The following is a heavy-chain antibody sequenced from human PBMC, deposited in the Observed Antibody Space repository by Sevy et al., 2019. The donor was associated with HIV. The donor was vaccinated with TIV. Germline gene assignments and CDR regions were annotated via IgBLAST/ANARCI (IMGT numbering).Heavy chain of an antibody. D-gene: IGHD3-22*01. V-gene: IGHV1-2*02. CDR1: GYTFTGYY. J-gene: IGHJ3*02. Sequence: ASVKVSCKASGYTFTGYYMHWVRRAPGQGLGWMGWINPNSGGTNYAQKFQGRVTMTRDTSISTAYMELSRLRSDDTAVYYCASGIGVYDSSGYYGGYDAFDIWGQGTMVTVSS. CDR2: INPNSGGT. CDR3: ASGIGVYDSSGYYGGYDAFDI.